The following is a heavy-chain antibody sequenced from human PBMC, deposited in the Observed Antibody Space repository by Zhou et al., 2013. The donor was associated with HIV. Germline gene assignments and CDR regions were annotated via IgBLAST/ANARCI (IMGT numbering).Heavy chain of an antibody. V-gene: IGHV1-69*04. CDR1: GGTFSSSA. D-gene: IGHD2-2*01. J-gene: IGHJ4*02. Sequence: QVQLVQSGAEVKKPGSSMKVSCKASGGTFSSSAISWVRQAPGQGLEWMGRIIPVLSVSTYAQKFQGRVTITADKSTSTVYMQLSSLRSDDTAVYFCARRVVEAGKPFDHWGQGTLVTVSS. CDR3: ARRVVEAGKPFDH. CDR2: IIPVLSVS.